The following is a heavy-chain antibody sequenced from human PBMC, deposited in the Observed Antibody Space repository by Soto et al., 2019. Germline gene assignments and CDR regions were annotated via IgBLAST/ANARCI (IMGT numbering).Heavy chain of an antibody. Sequence: LRLSCAASGFTFSNAWMSWVRQAPGKGLEWVGRIKSKTDGGTTDYAAPVKGRFTISRDGSKNTLYLQMNSLKTEDTAVYYCTASDTAIGYYYYYGMGVWGQGTTVTVSS. D-gene: IGHD5-18*01. CDR3: TASDTAIGYYYYYGMGV. CDR2: IKSKTDGGTT. J-gene: IGHJ6*02. V-gene: IGHV3-15*01. CDR1: GFTFSNAW.